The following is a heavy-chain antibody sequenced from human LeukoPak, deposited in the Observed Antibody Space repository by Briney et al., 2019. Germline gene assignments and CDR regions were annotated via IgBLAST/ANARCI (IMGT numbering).Heavy chain of an antibody. J-gene: IGHJ4*02. CDR1: GGSISSGGYY. Sequence: SETLSLTCTVSGGSISSGGYYWSWIRQHPGKGLEWIGYIYYSGSTYYNPSLKSRVTISVDTSKNQFSLKLSSVTAADTAVYYCARGKYYDILTGYSLKYFDYWGQGTLVTVSS. CDR2: IYYSGST. V-gene: IGHV4-31*03. CDR3: ARGKYYDILTGYSLKYFDY. D-gene: IGHD3-9*01.